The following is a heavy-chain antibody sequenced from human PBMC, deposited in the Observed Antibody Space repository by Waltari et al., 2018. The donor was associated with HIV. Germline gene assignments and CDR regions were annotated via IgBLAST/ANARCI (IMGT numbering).Heavy chain of an antibody. V-gene: IGHV5-51*01. J-gene: IGHJ6*02. Sequence: EVQLVQSAAEVKKAGESLRISCSGPDYIFGPAHYYSTKWIAWVRQQPGKGLEWGGGIHPGNFQTNDGPACQGQVTISNDMSTKAAYLQWKSLKASDSALYFGARQKDMSRGFGMDVWGQGTTVTVSS. CDR1: DYIFGPAHYYSTKW. D-gene: IGHD3-10*01. CDR2: IHPGNFQT. CDR3: ARQKDMSRGFGMDV.